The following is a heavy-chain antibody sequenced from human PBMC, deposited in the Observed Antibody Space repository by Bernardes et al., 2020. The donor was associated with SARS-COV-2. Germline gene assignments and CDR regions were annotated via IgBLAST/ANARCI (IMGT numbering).Heavy chain of an antibody. Sequence: ETLSLTCSVSGGSIRYYWSWVRQAPGKGLEWVALMYSGGSTYYADSVKGRFTVSRDNSKNTLYLQMNSLRAEDTAVYYCASVMATWDRGLFSNTYYFYGMDVWGQGTTVTVSS. J-gene: IGHJ6*02. CDR2: MYSGGST. CDR3: ASVMATWDRGLFSNTYYFYGMDV. V-gene: IGHV3-66*01. D-gene: IGHD3-10*01. CDR1: GGSIRYY.